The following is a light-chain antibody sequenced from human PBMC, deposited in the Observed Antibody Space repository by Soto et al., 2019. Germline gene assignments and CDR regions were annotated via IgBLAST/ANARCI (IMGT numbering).Light chain of an antibody. J-gene: IGKJ1*01. CDR1: QSVSSNY. V-gene: IGKV3-20*01. CDR2: DAS. CDR3: QHYGSSPST. Sequence: FGFSQSPCTLSLSPGERATLSCRASQSVSSNYLAWYQQKPDQAPRLLMYDASSRATGIPDRFSGSGSGTDFTLTISGLEPEDFAVYYCQHYGSSPSTFGQGTKVDI.